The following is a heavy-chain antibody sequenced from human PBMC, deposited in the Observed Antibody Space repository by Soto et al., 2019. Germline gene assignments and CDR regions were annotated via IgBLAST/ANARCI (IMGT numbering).Heavy chain of an antibody. CDR1: GGTFSSYA. CDR3: ARSQGGSSSLDIYYYYYYGMDV. V-gene: IGHV1-69*01. J-gene: IGHJ6*02. CDR2: IIPIFGTA. D-gene: IGHD2-15*01. Sequence: QVQLVQSGAEVKKPGSSVKVSCKAPGGTFSSYAISWVRQAPGQGLEWMGGIIPIFGTAKYGQKFQGRVTITEDESTSTGYMELSSLRSEDTAVYYCARSQGGSSSLDIYYYYYYGMDVWGQGTTVTVSS.